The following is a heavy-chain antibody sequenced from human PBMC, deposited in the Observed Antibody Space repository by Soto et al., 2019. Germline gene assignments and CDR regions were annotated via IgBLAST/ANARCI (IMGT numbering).Heavy chain of an antibody. V-gene: IGHV4-59*11. CDR3: ARGGGSPYHDHEFDY. CDR1: GVSTSNLY. Sequence: PSETLSLTCSVSGVSTSNLYWTWIRKPPGQGPEWIGCIYYRGTTNYNASFNSRVTISVDTSKNQFSLKLTSVTTADTAVYYCARGGGSPYHDHEFDYWGQGILVTVS. CDR2: IYYRGTT. D-gene: IGHD2-2*01. J-gene: IGHJ4*02.